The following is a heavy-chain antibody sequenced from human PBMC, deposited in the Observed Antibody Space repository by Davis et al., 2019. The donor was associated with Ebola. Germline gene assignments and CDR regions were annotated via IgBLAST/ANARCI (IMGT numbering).Heavy chain of an antibody. CDR3: ASWEYYYDNSGSRSALY. V-gene: IGHV3-11*04. CDR1: GFTFSDSY. D-gene: IGHD3-22*01. Sequence: PGGSLRLSCAASGFTFSDSYMSWIRQAPGKGLEWVSFISGSGTAVSYADSVRGRFSISRDNAKNSLYLQMNSLRAEDTAVYYCASWEYYYDNSGSRSALYWGQGTLVTVSS. CDR2: ISGSGTAV. J-gene: IGHJ4*02.